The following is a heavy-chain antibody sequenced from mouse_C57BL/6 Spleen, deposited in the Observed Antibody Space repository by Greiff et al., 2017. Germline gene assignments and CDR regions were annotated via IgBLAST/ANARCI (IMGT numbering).Heavy chain of an antibody. Sequence: VQLQQPGAELVMPGASVKLSCKASGYTFTSYWMHWVKQRPGQGLEWIGEIDPSGSYTNYNQKFKGKSTLTVDKSSSTAYMQLSSLTSEDSAVYYCARADGYYAYWGQGTLVTVSA. J-gene: IGHJ3*01. CDR3: ARADGYYAY. CDR1: GYTFTSYW. D-gene: IGHD2-3*01. V-gene: IGHV1-69*01. CDR2: IDPSGSYT.